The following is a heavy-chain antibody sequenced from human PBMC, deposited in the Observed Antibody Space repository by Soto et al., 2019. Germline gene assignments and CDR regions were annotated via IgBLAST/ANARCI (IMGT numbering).Heavy chain of an antibody. CDR1: GGPISSGGYY. CDR3: ARARIAAAGYYYYGMDV. V-gene: IGHV4-31*03. J-gene: IGHJ6*02. CDR2: IYYSGST. Sequence: SETLSLTCTVSGGPISSGGYYWSWIRQHPGKGLEWIGYIYYSGSTYYNPSLKSRVTISVDTSKNQFSLKLSSVTAADTAVYYCARARIAAAGYYYYGMDVWGQGTTVTVSS. D-gene: IGHD6-13*01.